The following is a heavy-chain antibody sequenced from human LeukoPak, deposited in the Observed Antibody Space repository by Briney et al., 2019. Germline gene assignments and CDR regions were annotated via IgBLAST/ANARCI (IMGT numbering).Heavy chain of an antibody. D-gene: IGHD3-22*01. Sequence: SSETLSLTCTVSGGSISVSSYYWAWIRQPPGKGREWIGSIYHSGSTYYKPSLKSRVTISVDTSKNQFSLKLISVTAADTAVYYCARVRRRYYDSSGLYYFDYWGQGTLVTVSS. J-gene: IGHJ4*02. CDR3: ARVRRRYYDSSGLYYFDY. V-gene: IGHV4-39*01. CDR2: IYHSGST. CDR1: GGSISVSSYY.